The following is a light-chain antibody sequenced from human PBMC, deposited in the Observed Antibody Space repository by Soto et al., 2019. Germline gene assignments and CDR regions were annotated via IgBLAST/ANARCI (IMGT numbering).Light chain of an antibody. J-gene: IGLJ1*01. CDR3: AAWDDSLKGV. Sequence: QLVLTQPPSASGTPGQRVTISCSGSSSNIGSNTVNWYQQLPGTAPKLLIYSDNERPSGVPDRFSGFKSGTSASLAISGLQSEDEADYYCAAWDDSLKGVFGTGTKVTVL. CDR2: SDN. V-gene: IGLV1-44*01. CDR1: SSNIGSNT.